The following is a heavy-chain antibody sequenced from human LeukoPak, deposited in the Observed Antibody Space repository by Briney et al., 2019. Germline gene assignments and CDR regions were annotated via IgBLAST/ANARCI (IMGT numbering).Heavy chain of an antibody. Sequence: ASVKVSCKVSGYTLTELSMHWVRQAPGQGLEWMGWINPNSGGTNYAQKFQGRVTMTRDTSISTAYMELSRLRSDDTAVYYCAKSSTSVGATLFDYWGQGTLVTVSS. V-gene: IGHV1-2*02. CDR3: AKSSTSVGATLFDY. CDR1: GYTLTELS. J-gene: IGHJ4*02. D-gene: IGHD1-26*01. CDR2: INPNSGGT.